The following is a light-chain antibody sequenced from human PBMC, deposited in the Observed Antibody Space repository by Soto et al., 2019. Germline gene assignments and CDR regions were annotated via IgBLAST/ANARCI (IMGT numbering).Light chain of an antibody. V-gene: IGKV1-39*01. CDR3: QQSYSTLMYT. CDR2: AAS. J-gene: IGKJ2*01. CDR1: QSISSY. Sequence: DIQMTQSPSSLSASVGDRVTITCRASQSISSYLNWCQQKPGKAPNLLIYAASSLQSGVPSRFSGSGSGTDFTLTISSLQPEDFATYYCQQSYSTLMYTFGQGTKLEIK.